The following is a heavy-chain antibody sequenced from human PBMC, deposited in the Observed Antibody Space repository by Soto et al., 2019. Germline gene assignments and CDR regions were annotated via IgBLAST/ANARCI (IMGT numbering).Heavy chain of an antibody. CDR1: GDSVSSNSAA. J-gene: IGHJ3*02. D-gene: IGHD2-15*01. Sequence: SQTLSLTCAISGDSVSSNSAAWNWIRQSPSRGLEWLGRTYYRSKWYNDYAVSVKSRITINPDTSKNQFSLQLNSVTPEDTAVYYCAREGSGYCSGGSCYSELDAFDIWGQGTMVTVSS. CDR3: AREGSGYCSGGSCYSELDAFDI. CDR2: TYYRSKWYN. V-gene: IGHV6-1*01.